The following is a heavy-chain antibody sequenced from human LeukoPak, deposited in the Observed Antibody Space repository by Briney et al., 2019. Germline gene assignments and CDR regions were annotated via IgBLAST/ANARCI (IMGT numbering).Heavy chain of an antibody. CDR2: IKQDGSEK. J-gene: IGHJ3*02. Sequence: AGGSLRLSCAASGFTFSSYWMSWVRQAPGKGLEWVANIKQDGSEKYYVDSVKGRFTISRDNAKNSLYLQMNSLRAEDTAVYYCASPMPGAHCSGGSCSENAFDIWGQGTMVTVSS. V-gene: IGHV3-7*01. D-gene: IGHD2-15*01. CDR3: ASPMPGAHCSGGSCSENAFDI. CDR1: GFTFSSYW.